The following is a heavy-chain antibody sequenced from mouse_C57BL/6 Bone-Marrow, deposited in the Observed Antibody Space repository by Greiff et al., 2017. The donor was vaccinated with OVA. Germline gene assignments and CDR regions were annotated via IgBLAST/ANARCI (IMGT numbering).Heavy chain of an antibody. CDR3: ARDRKSNYCDD. D-gene: IGHD5-1*01. J-gene: IGHJ2*01. CDR1: GFTFSSYA. Sequence: EVKLVESGGGLVKPGGSLKLSCAASGFTFSSYAMSWVRQTPEKRLEWVATISDGGSYTYYPDNVKGRFTISRDNAKNNLYLQMSHLKSEDTAMYYCARDRKSNYCDDWGQGTTLTVSS. CDR2: ISDGGSYT. V-gene: IGHV5-4*01.